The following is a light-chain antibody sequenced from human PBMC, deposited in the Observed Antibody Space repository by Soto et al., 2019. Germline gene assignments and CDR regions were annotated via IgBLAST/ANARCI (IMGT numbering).Light chain of an antibody. V-gene: IGLV1-44*01. J-gene: IGLJ1*01. CDR3: AAWDDSLNGYV. CDR1: SSNIGSNT. Sequence: QLVLTQPPSASGAPGQRVTISCSGGSSNIGSNTVNWYQHLPGTAPTLLIYIDNQRPSGVPDQFSGSKSGTSASLAISGLQSDNEADYDCAAWDDSLNGYVFGTGTKLTVL. CDR2: IDN.